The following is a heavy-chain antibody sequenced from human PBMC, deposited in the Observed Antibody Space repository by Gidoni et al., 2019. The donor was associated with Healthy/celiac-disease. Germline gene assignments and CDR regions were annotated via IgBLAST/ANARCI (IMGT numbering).Heavy chain of an antibody. D-gene: IGHD2-15*01. J-gene: IGHJ6*02. Sequence: QVQLVQSGAEVTKPGSSVKVSCTASGGTFSSYALSWVRQAPGQGLEWMGGIIPIFGTANYAQKFQGRVTITADESTSTAYMELSSLRSEDTAVYYCAREIVVVVAATPEDYYGMDVWGQGTTVTVSS. CDR3: AREIVVVVAATPEDYYGMDV. V-gene: IGHV1-69*12. CDR1: GGTFSSYA. CDR2: IIPIFGTA.